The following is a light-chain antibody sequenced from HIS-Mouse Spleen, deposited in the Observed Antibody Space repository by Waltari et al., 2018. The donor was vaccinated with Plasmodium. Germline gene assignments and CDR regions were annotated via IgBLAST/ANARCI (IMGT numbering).Light chain of an antibody. CDR1: QGITSY. Sequence: AIRMTQSPSSFSASTGYSVPITCRATQGITSYLAWYQQKPGKAPKLLIYAASTLQSWVPSRFSGSGTGTDFTLNISCLQSEDFATYYCQQYYSYPLTFGGGTKVEIK. CDR2: AAS. V-gene: IGKV1-8*01. CDR3: QQYYSYPLT. J-gene: IGKJ4*01.